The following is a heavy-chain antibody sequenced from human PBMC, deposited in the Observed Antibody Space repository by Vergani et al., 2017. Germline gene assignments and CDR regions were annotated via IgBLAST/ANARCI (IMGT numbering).Heavy chain of an antibody. Sequence: QVQLQESGPGLVKPSETLSLTCTVSGGSISSYYWSWIRQHPGKGLEWIGYIYYSGSTNYNPSLKSRVTISVDTSKNQFSLKLSSVTAADTAVYYCARGGYYYDSSGYHHPFDYWGQGTLVTVSS. V-gene: IGHV4-59*01. J-gene: IGHJ4*02. CDR1: GGSISSYY. CDR2: IYYSGST. CDR3: ARGGYYYDSSGYHHPFDY. D-gene: IGHD3-22*01.